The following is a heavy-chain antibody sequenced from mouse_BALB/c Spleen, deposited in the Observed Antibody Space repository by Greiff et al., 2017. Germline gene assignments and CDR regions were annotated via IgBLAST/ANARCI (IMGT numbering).Heavy chain of an antibody. CDR1: GFTFSSYA. J-gene: IGHJ2*01. CDR2: ISSGGST. D-gene: IGHD1-1*02. V-gene: IGHV5-6-5*01. CDR3: ARCGFNYFDY. Sequence: EVQGVESGGGLVKPGGSLKLSCAASGFTFSSYAMSWVRQTPEKRLEWVASISSGGSTYYPDSVKGRFTISRDNARNILYLQMSSLRSEDTAMYYCARCGFNYFDYWGQGTTRTVSS.